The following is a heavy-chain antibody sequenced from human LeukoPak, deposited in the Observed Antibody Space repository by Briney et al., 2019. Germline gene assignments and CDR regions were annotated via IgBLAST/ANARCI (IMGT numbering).Heavy chain of an antibody. CDR3: ARVVVVVAATTGHYYYYYGMDV. V-gene: IGHV1-69*04. CDR1: GGTFSSYA. Sequence: ASVKVSCKASGGTFSSYAISWVRQAPGQGLEWMGRIIPFLGIENYAQKFQGRVTITADKSTSTAYMELSSLRSEDTAVYYCARVVVVVAATTGHYYYYYGMDVWGQGTTVTVSS. CDR2: IIPFLGIE. D-gene: IGHD2-15*01. J-gene: IGHJ6*02.